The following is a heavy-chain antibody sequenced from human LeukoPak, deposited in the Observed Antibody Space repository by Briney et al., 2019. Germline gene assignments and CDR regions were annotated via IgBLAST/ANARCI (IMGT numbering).Heavy chain of an antibody. J-gene: IGHJ3*02. CDR1: GGSISSGDYY. CDR2: IYYSGST. V-gene: IGHV4-30-4*08. Sequence: SQTLSLTCTVSGGSISSGDYYWSWIRQPPGKGLEWIGYIYYSGSTYYNPSLKSRVTISVDTSKNQFSLKLIPVTAADTAVYYCARWTGPSDAFDIWGQGTMVTVSS. CDR3: ARWTGPSDAFDI. D-gene: IGHD2-2*01.